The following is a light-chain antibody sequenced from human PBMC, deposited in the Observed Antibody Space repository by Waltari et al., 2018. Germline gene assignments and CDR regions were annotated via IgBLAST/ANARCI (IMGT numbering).Light chain of an antibody. CDR1: QNIGID. Sequence: AVQMTQSPSSLSASVGDRVTITCRTSQNIGIDLGWYQQKPGKDPKLLIFYASNLQSGVPSRFSGRRSGTDFTLTISSLQPEDFATYYCFQHGEYPRTFGQGTKVEVK. CDR2: YAS. CDR3: FQHGEYPRT. J-gene: IGKJ1*01. V-gene: IGKV1-6*01.